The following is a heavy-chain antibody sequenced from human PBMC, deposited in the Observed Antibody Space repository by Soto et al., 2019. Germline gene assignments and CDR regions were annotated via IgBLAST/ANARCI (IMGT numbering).Heavy chain of an antibody. Sequence: QVQLVQSGAEVKKPGASVKVSCKASGYTFTSYGISWVRQAPGQGLEWMGWISAYNGNTNYAQKLQGRVTMTTDTSTSKAYMELRSLRSDDTAVYYCAREEGVYDSSGYPNGGAFDIWGQGTMVTVSS. J-gene: IGHJ3*02. CDR3: AREEGVYDSSGYPNGGAFDI. D-gene: IGHD3-22*01. CDR1: GYTFTSYG. CDR2: ISAYNGNT. V-gene: IGHV1-18*01.